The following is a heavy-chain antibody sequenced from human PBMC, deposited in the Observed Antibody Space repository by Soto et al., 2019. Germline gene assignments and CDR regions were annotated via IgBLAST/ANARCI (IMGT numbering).Heavy chain of an antibody. Sequence: QVQLVESGGGVVQPGRSLRLSCAASGFTFSSYGMHWVRQAPGNGLEWVALISFDGSNEYSADCVKGRFTISRDNSKNTVYLQMNSLRPEDMAVYYCAKVLGGQQQLVPEYWGQGTLVTVCS. CDR3: AKVLGGQQQLVPEY. D-gene: IGHD6-13*01. V-gene: IGHV3-30*18. J-gene: IGHJ4*02. CDR2: ISFDGSNE. CDR1: GFTFSSYG.